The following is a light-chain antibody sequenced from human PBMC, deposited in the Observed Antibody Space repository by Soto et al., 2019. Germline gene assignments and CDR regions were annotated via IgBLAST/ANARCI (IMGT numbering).Light chain of an antibody. Sequence: DIQMTQSPSTLSASVGDRVTITCRASQSINRWLAWSQQKPGKAPKFLIYNASSLENGVPSRLSGSGSGTEFTLTISRLQPDDFATYYCQQYDNYPCTFGQGTKLEIK. CDR3: QQYDNYPCT. J-gene: IGKJ2*02. CDR1: QSINRW. V-gene: IGKV1-5*03. CDR2: NAS.